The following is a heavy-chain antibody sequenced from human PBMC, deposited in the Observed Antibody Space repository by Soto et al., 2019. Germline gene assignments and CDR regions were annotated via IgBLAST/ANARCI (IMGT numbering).Heavy chain of an antibody. Sequence: GGSLRLSCAASGFTFSSYWMSWVRQAPGKGLEWVANIKQDGSEKYYVDSVKGRFTISRDNAKNSLYLQMNSLRAEDTAVYYCARYSRTGDGVFDYWGQGTLVTVSS. CDR3: ARYSRTGDGVFDY. CDR1: GFTFSSYW. V-gene: IGHV3-7*01. CDR2: IKQDGSEK. D-gene: IGHD7-27*01. J-gene: IGHJ4*02.